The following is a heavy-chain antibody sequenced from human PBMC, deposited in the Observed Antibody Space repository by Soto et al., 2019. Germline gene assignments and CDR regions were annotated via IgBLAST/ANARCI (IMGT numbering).Heavy chain of an antibody. CDR1: GGTFSSYA. V-gene: IGHV1-69*13. CDR3: GRGSEVSSRETWGLDV. Sequence: SVKVSCKASGGTFSSYAINWVRQAPGQGLEWMGGIIPIFGTANYAQKFQGRVTITADESTSTAYMELSSLRSEDTAVYYYGRGSEVSSRETWGLDVWGQGTTVTVSS. J-gene: IGHJ6*02. D-gene: IGHD6-13*01. CDR2: IIPIFGTA.